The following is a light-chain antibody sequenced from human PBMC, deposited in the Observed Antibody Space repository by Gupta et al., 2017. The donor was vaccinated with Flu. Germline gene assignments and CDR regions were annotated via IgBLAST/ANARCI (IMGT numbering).Light chain of an antibody. CDR3: QHDNGYRT. J-gene: IGKJ4*02. V-gene: IGKV1-5*03. CDR1: QSLSNW. Sequence: DIQMTQSPSSLSASVGDRVVITCRASQSLSNWLAWYQQKPGKAPKVMISRTSKGESGVPDRFSGGGYETEFTLTSSSRQDDDCANYYGQHDNGYRTFGEGTKVEIK. CDR2: RTS.